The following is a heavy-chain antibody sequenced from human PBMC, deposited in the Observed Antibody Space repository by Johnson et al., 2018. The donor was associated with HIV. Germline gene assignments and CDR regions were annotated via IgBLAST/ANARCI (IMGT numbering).Heavy chain of an antibody. CDR1: GFAVSSNY. J-gene: IGHJ3*01. D-gene: IGHD2-8*01. CDR2: IYSGSNT. CDR3: ARGMYGDALHL. Sequence: VQPVESGGGLIQPGGSLRLSCAASGFAVSSNYMSRVRQAPGKGLEWVSVIYSGSNTYYADSVKGRFTIPRDNSKNTLYLQMNSLRAEDTAVYYCARGMYGDALHLWGQGTMVTVSS. V-gene: IGHV3-53*01.